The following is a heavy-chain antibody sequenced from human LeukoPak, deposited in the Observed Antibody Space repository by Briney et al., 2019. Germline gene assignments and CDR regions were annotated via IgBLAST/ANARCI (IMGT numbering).Heavy chain of an antibody. CDR1: GGSISRSSYY. D-gene: IGHD6-13*01. CDR2: IYSSGNT. CDR3: AESISAAGHGWFDP. Sequence: SEALSLTCTVAGGSISRSSYYWGWIRQPPGKGLEWIGSIYSSGNTYYNPSLKSRVTISADTSKKQFSLKLSSVTAADTAVYYCAESISAAGHGWFDPWGQGTLVTVSS. V-gene: IGHV4-39*01. J-gene: IGHJ5*02.